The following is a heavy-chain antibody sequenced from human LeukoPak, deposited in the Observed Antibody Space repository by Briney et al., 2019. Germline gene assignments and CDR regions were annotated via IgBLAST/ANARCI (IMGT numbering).Heavy chain of an antibody. Sequence: SETLSLTCTVSGGSISSYYWSWIRQPPGKGLEWIGYIYYSGSTNYNPSLKSRVTISVDTSKNQFSLKLSSVTAADTAVYYCAREGLPPYYYYYMDVWGKGTTVTVSS. J-gene: IGHJ6*03. CDR1: GGSISSYY. V-gene: IGHV4-59*01. CDR3: AREGLPPYYYYYMDV. CDR2: IYYSGST.